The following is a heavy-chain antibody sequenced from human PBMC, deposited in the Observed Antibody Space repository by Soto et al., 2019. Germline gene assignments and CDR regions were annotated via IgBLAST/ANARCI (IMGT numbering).Heavy chain of an antibody. J-gene: IGHJ4*02. D-gene: IGHD5-12*01. CDR3: GRHTQWLIRLDY. CDR2: IPYTGNT. Sequence: QLQLQQSGPGLVKPSETLSLTCTVSGGSISTNNYWGWIRQSPGKGLEWIGSIPYTGNTYYNPSLRSRVTISVDTSKNQFSLNLKSVTAADTAMYFCGRHTQWLIRLDYWDQGSLISVSS. V-gene: IGHV4-39*01. CDR1: GGSISTNNY.